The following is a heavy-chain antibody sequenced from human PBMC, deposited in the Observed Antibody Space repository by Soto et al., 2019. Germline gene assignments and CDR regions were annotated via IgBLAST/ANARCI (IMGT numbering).Heavy chain of an antibody. CDR2: VKSKSDGETT. D-gene: IGHD2-21*01. J-gene: IGHJ4*02. CDR3: STARRIASSDY. V-gene: IGHV3-15*01. CDR1: GFTFTNAW. Sequence: EVQLVESGGGLVKPGESLRLSCAASGFTFTNAWMGWVRQAPGKGLEWVGRVKSKSDGETTDYAAPVKGRFTISRDDSKNTLYLQMNSLTAADTAVYYCSTARRIASSDYWGQGTLVTVSS.